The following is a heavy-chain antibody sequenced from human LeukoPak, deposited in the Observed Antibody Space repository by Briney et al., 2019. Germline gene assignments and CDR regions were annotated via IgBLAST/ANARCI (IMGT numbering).Heavy chain of an antibody. J-gene: IGHJ4*02. Sequence: GGSLRLSCAASGFTFSSYAMGWVRQAPGKGLEWVSAISGSGGSTYYADSVKGRFTISRDDSKNTLYLQMNSLRAEDTAVYYCAKGGPYDFWSGYPSYFDYWGQGTLVTVSS. D-gene: IGHD3-3*01. CDR2: ISGSGGST. CDR1: GFTFSSYA. V-gene: IGHV3-23*01. CDR3: AKGGPYDFWSGYPSYFDY.